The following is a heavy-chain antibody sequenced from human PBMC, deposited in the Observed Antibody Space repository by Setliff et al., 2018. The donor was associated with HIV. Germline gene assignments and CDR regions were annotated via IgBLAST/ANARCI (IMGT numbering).Heavy chain of an antibody. CDR1: GFAFSNYG. J-gene: IGHJ4*02. CDR2: IGCWGTCT. Sequence: PGGSLRLSCAASGFAFSNYGMHWVRQAPGKGLEWVSTIGCWGTCTFYADSVKGRFTISRDNAKNTLYLQMNSLRAEDTAVYYCAKAARDYYDSSGYYIGIDYWGRGTLVTVSS. D-gene: IGHD3-22*01. V-gene: IGHV3-23*01. CDR3: AKAARDYYDSSGYYIGIDY.